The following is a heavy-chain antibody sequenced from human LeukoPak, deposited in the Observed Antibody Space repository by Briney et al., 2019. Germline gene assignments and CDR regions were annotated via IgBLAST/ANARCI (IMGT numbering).Heavy chain of an antibody. Sequence: SETLSLTCAGFAGSFSGYYWSWIRQSPEKGLEWIGEMSHTGATNYNPSLKSRVTISVDTSKNQFSLKLSSVTAADTAVYYCARPSNDRGAFDIWGQGTMVTVSS. CDR2: MSHTGAT. CDR3: ARPSNDRGAFDI. V-gene: IGHV4-34*01. J-gene: IGHJ3*02. D-gene: IGHD3-22*01. CDR1: AGSFSGYY.